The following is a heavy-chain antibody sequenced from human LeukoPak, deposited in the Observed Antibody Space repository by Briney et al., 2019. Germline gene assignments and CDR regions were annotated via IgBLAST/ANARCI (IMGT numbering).Heavy chain of an antibody. D-gene: IGHD3-22*01. CDR2: ISWNSGSI. J-gene: IGHJ4*02. CDR1: GFTFDDYA. CDR3: AKGPGYDDSSGYPIDY. Sequence: GGSLRLSFAASGFTFDDYAMHWVRQAPGKGLEWVSGISWNSGSIGYADSVKGRFTISRDNAKNSLYLQMNSLRAEDTALYYCAKGPGYDDSSGYPIDYWGQGTLVTVSS. V-gene: IGHV3-9*01.